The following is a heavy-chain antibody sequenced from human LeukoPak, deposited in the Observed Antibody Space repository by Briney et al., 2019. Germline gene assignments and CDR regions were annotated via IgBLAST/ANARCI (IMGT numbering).Heavy chain of an antibody. Sequence: SETLSLTCTVSGYSISSGYYWGWIRQPPGKGLEWIGSIYHSGSTYYNPSLKSRVTISVDTSKNQFSLKLSSVTAADTAVYYSARGGSYDYWGQGTLVTVSS. CDR3: ARGGSYDY. D-gene: IGHD1-26*01. J-gene: IGHJ4*02. V-gene: IGHV4-38-2*02. CDR2: IYHSGST. CDR1: GYSISSGYY.